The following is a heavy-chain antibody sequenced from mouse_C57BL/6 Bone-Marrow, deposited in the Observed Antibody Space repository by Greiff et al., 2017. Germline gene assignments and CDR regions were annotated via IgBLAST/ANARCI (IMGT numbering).Heavy chain of an antibody. J-gene: IGHJ4*01. CDR2: IDPSDSYT. D-gene: IGHD1-1*01. Sequence: QVQLQQPGAELVMPGASVKLSCKASGYTFTSYWMHWVKQRPGQGLEWIGEIDPSDSYTNYNQKFKGKSTLTVDKSSSTAYMQLSSLTSEDSAVYYCAREDYYGRDDAMDYWGQGTSVTVSS. V-gene: IGHV1-69*01. CDR3: AREDYYGRDDAMDY. CDR1: GYTFTSYW.